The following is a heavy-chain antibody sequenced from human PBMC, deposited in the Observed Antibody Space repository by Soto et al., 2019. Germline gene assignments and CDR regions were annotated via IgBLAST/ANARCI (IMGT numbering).Heavy chain of an antibody. V-gene: IGHV3-21*01. CDR3: ARESEDLTSNFDY. CDR1: GFTFTRYS. J-gene: IGHJ4*02. Sequence: XGYLRLSCAASGFTFTRYSMNWVRQATGKGLEWVSSISSATKYIYYADSMKGRFSVSRDNAKNSMYLEMNSLGAEDTAVYYCARESEDLTSNFDYWGQGALVTVSS. CDR2: ISSATKYI.